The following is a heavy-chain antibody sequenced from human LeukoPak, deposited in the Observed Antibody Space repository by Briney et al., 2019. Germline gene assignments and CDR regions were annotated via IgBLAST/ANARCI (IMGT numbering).Heavy chain of an antibody. CDR2: IHHSGSA. J-gene: IGHJ4*02. V-gene: IGHV4-4*02. CDR1: GASISSNW. Sequence: SGTLSLTCAVSGASISSNWWNWVRQPPGKGLEWIGEIHHSGSANYDPSLKSRVTISLDTSENHFSLRLSSVTAADTAVYYCVRDRGEFSYSHDYWGQGTLVTVSS. CDR3: VRDRGEFSYSHDY. D-gene: IGHD1-26*01.